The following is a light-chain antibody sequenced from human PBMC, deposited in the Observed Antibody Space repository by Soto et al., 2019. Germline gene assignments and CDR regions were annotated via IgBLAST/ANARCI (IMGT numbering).Light chain of an antibody. V-gene: IGKV1-12*01. J-gene: IGKJ5*01. CDR2: AAS. Sequence: DIQMTQSPSSLSASIGDRVTISCRASQDISSSLNWYQHKSGKAPKLLIYAASGLHSGVPSRFSGSGFGTDFTLTISSLQPEDSAIYYCQQADTFPITFGQGTRLEIK. CDR1: QDISSS. CDR3: QQADTFPIT.